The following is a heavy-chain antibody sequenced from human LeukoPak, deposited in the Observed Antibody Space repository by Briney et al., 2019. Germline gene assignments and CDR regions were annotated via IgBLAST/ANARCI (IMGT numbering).Heavy chain of an antibody. Sequence: ASVKVSCKASGYTFTSYGISWVRQAPGQGLEWMGWISAYNGNTNNAQKLQGRVTMTTDTSTSTAYMELRSLRSDDTAVYYCARGEYNIVVVPAATSYYYYYYGMDVWGQGTTVTVSS. CDR1: GYTFTSYG. CDR2: ISAYNGNT. D-gene: IGHD2-2*01. V-gene: IGHV1-18*01. CDR3: ARGEYNIVVVPAATSYYYYYYGMDV. J-gene: IGHJ6*02.